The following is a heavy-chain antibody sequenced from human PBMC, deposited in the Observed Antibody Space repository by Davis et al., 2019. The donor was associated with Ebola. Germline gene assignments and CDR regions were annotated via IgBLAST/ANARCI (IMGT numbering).Heavy chain of an antibody. CDR1: GGSISSGSYY. CDR2: INYSGNT. J-gene: IGHJ4*02. D-gene: IGHD1-1*01. CDR3: ARQGSQAGTTDY. V-gene: IGHV4-39*01. Sequence: MPGGSLRLSCSVSGGSISSGSYYWGWIRQPPGKGLDWIGSINYSGNTFYNPSLKSRVTISVDTSKNQFSLNLSSVTAADTAVYYCARQGSQAGTTDYWGQGTLVTVSS.